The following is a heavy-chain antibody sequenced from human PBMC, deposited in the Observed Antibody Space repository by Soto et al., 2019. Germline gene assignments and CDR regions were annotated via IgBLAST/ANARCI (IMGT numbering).Heavy chain of an antibody. CDR3: AIQGIAAEYDY. J-gene: IGHJ4*02. V-gene: IGHV4-59*01. Sequence: SETRSLTCTVACGSISSYYWSWIRQPPGNGLYCIGYIYYSVSTNXXPSLKSRXXISVGTSKNHXSLKLXPVTAAHTAVYYCAIQGIAAEYDYWRRGTLVTDSS. D-gene: IGHD6-13*01. CDR2: IYYSVST. CDR1: CGSISSYY.